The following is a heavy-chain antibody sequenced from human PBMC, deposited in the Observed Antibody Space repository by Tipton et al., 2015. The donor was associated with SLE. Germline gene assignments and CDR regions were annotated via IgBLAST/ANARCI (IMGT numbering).Heavy chain of an antibody. V-gene: IGHV3-48*03. CDR2: ISSSADSM. D-gene: IGHD3-16*01. Sequence: SLRLSCVVSGFTFTNYEMNWVRQAPGKGLEWVSYISSSADSMYYADSVKGRFTISRDNAENSLYLQMNSLRAEDTALYHCAGGPYDAFDIWGQGTMVTVSS. CDR3: AGGPYDAFDI. CDR1: GFTFTNYE. J-gene: IGHJ3*02.